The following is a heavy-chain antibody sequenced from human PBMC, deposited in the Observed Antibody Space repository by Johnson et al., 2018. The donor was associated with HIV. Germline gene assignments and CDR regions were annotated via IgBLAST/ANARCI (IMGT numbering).Heavy chain of an antibody. CDR3: AREDMEWGAFDI. D-gene: IGHD3-3*01. V-gene: IGHV3-30*14. J-gene: IGHJ3*02. Sequence: QVQLVESGGGVVQPGRSLRLSCAASGFTFSSYAMHWVRQAPGKGLEWVAVIAYDGSNKYYADSVKGRFTISRDNSKNTLYFQMNSLRADDTAVYYCAREDMEWGAFDIWGQGTMVTVSS. CDR1: GFTFSSYA. CDR2: IAYDGSNK.